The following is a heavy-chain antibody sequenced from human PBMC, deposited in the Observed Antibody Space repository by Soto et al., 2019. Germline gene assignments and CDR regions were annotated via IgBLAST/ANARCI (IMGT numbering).Heavy chain of an antibody. J-gene: IGHJ4*02. CDR3: ARALGSPDYGDYDY. V-gene: IGHV1-69*05. D-gene: IGHD4-17*01. CDR2: IIPIFGTA. Sequence: SVKVSCKASGGTFSSYAISWVRQAPGQGLEWMGGIIPIFGTANYAQKFQGRVTMTRDTSTSTVYMELSSLRSEDTAVYYCARALGSPDYGDYDYWGQGTLVTVSS. CDR1: GGTFSSYA.